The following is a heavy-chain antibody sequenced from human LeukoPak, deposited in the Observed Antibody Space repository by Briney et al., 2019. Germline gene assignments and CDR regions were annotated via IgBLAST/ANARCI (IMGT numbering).Heavy chain of an antibody. J-gene: IGHJ4*02. D-gene: IGHD6-6*01. CDR1: GFTVSSNY. CDR2: IYSGGST. V-gene: IGHV3-53*01. CDR3: ARKVAGARPFDY. Sequence: GGSLRLSCAASGFTVSSNYVSWVRQAPGKGLEWVSVIYSGGSTYYADSVKGRFTISRDNSKNTLFLQMNSLRAEDTAVYYCARKVAGARPFDYWGQGTLVTVSS.